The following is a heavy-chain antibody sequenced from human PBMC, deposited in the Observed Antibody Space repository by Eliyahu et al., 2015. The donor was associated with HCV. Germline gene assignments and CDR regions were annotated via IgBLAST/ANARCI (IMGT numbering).Heavy chain of an antibody. D-gene: IGHD2/OR15-2a*01. CDR2: IKSDDGTT. V-gene: IGHV3-74*01. J-gene: IGHJ4*02. CDR3: ATDPGGTFWP. Sequence: EVQLVESGGGLVQPGGSLXXSCXASGLTFSTYXMHWVRQAPGKGLVWVAYIKSDDGTTTYADSVKGRFTISRDNAKNTLYLQMNGLRAEDTAVYYCATDPGGTFWPWGQGTLVTVSS. CDR1: GLTFSTYX.